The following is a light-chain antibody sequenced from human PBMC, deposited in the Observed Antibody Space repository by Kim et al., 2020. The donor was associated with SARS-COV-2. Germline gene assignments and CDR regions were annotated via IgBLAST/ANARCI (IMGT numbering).Light chain of an antibody. J-gene: IGKJ2*01. Sequence: SPGESATLACMAGQTVRSTSGAGDQQQPGQALRLLFSDASTRATGIPDMFSGSGSGTDFTLTISRLEPEDFAVYYCQQYGSSPPYTFGQGTKLEI. V-gene: IGKV3-20*01. CDR3: QQYGSSPPYT. CDR1: QTVRSTS. CDR2: DAS.